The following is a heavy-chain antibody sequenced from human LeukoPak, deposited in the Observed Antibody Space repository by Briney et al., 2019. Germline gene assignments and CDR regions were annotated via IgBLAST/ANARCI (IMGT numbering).Heavy chain of an antibody. J-gene: IGHJ4*02. CDR2: IYYTGTT. V-gene: IGHV4-59*11. CDR1: GGSLSGHY. D-gene: IGHD2-2*01. CDR3: ARSSWGCSTASCYLTN. Sequence: SETLSLTCTVGGGSLSGHYWGWIQQPPGKGLELVGHIYYTGTTFYNPSLNSRVTITLDTSRNQFSLRLTSVIAADTAVYYCARSSWGCSTASCYLTNWGQGALVTVSS.